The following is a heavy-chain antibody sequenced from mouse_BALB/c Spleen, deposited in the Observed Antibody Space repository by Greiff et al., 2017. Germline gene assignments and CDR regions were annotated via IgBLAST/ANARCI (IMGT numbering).Heavy chain of an antibody. D-gene: IGHD1-1*01. V-gene: IGHV5-4*02. CDR2: ISDGGSYT. Sequence: DVQLVESGGGLVKPGGSLKLSCAASGFTFSDYYMYWVRQTPEKRLEWVATISDGGSYTYYPDSVKGRFTISRDNAKNNLYLQMSSLKSEDTAMYYCARGDYYGSSYGYYAMDYWGQGTSVTVSS. CDR3: ARGDYYGSSYGYYAMDY. J-gene: IGHJ4*01. CDR1: GFTFSDYY.